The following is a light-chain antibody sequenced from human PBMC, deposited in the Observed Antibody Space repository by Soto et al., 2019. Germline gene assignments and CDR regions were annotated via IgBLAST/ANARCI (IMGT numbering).Light chain of an antibody. CDR3: QEYSNWPLLS. Sequence: EVVLTQSPATLSVSPGAGATLSCRTSQSVGSNLAWYQQKPGQTPRVLIYGASTRAIGIPARFSGSGFGTEFTLTISSLQSEDFVVYYCQEYSNWPLLSLGGGTKVDTK. CDR1: QSVGSN. J-gene: IGKJ4*01. V-gene: IGKV3-15*01. CDR2: GAS.